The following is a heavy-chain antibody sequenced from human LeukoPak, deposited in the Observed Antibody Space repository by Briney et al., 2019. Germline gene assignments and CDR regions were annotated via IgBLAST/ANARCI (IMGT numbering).Heavy chain of an antibody. V-gene: IGHV3-30-3*01. J-gene: IGHJ4*02. Sequence: GGSLRLSCAASGFTFSSYTMNWVRQAPGKGLEWVAVISYDGNNKYYADSVKGRFTISRDNSKNTLSLQMNSLRTEDTAVYYCGTSVGAAAVGYYCDYWGQGTLVTVSS. CDR1: GFTFSSYT. CDR2: ISYDGNNK. CDR3: GTSVGAAAVGYYCDY. D-gene: IGHD2-15*01.